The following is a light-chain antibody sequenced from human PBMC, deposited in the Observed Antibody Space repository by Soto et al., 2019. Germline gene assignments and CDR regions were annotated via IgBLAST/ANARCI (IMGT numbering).Light chain of an antibody. CDR1: SSNLGNNY. CDR2: ANN. Sequence: QSVLTQPPSASGTPGQRVTISCSGSSSNLGNNYVYWYQHVPGTAPKLLIYANNNRPSGVPDRFSGSKSGTSASLAITGLQAEDEADYYYQSYDGSLSGHYVSGTGTKVTVL. J-gene: IGLJ1*01. CDR3: QSYDGSLSGHYV. V-gene: IGLV1-47*02.